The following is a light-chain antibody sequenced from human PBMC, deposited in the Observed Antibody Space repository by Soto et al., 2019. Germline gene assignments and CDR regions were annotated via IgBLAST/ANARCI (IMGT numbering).Light chain of an antibody. J-gene: IGLJ7*01. V-gene: IGLV1-40*01. CDR3: ESHAFSLRDEV. CDR1: SSNIGAGYD. Sequence: QSVLTQPPSVSGAPGQRVTISCTGSSSNIGAGYDVHWYQQLPGTTPKLLIYGNSNRPSGIPDRFSSSKSVTSASLAITGIWADYESEYECESHAFSLRDEVSGGGTQVTVL. CDR2: GNS.